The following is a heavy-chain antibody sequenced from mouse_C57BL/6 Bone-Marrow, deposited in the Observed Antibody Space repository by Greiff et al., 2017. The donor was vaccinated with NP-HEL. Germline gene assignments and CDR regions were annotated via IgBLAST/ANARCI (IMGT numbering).Heavy chain of an antibody. CDR3: ARRLDNHYGSSSAWFTY. D-gene: IGHD1-1*01. CDR2: LSSGGSYT. Sequence: EVKLVESGGDLVKPGGSLKLSCAASGFTFSSYGMSWVRPTPDKRLEWVATLSSGGSYTSYPDSVKGRFTISTDTATNTLYLQMSSLKSEDTAMYYCARRLDNHYGSSSAWFTYWGQGTLVTVSA. J-gene: IGHJ3*01. CDR1: GFTFSSYG. V-gene: IGHV5-6*02.